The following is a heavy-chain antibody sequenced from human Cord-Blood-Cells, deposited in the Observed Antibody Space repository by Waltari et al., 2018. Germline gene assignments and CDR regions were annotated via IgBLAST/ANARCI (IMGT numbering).Heavy chain of an antibody. D-gene: IGHD5-18*01. CDR2: IYHSGST. V-gene: IGHV4-4*02. Sequence: QVQLQETGRGLVKPSGTLSLTCAVSGGSISSSHWLSWVRPPPGKGLEWIGEIYHSGSTNYNPSLKSRVTISVDKSKNQFSLKLSSVTAADTAVYYCAKARAGYSYGYYFDYWGQGTLVTVSS. CDR1: GGSISSSHW. CDR3: AKARAGYSYGYYFDY. J-gene: IGHJ4*02.